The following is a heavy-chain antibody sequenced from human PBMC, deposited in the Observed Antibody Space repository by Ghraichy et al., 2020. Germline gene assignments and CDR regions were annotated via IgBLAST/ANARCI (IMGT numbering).Heavy chain of an antibody. CDR3: VRRMEDDSRGSLRRFDY. V-gene: IGHV3-64*05. J-gene: IGHJ4*02. D-gene: IGHD1-26*01. CDR2: ISSNGVST. Sequence: GGSLRLSCSASGFTFSSYNMYWVRQAPGKGLEYVSGISSNGVSTNYADSVKGRFTVSRDNSKNTLYFQMSSLRPEDTAVYYCVRRMEDDSRGSLRRFDYGGKGTMVTGSS. CDR1: GFTFSSYN.